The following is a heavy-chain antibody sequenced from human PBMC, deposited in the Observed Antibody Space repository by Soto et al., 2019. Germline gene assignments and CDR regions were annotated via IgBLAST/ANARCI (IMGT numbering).Heavy chain of an antibody. CDR3: AKPRQITSPLLYYFDY. Sequence: QVQPVESGGGVVQPGRSLRLSCAASGFTFSSYVMHWVRQAPGKGLEWVAVISYEGSNKYYADSVKGRFTISRDNSKNTLYLQMNSLRAEDTAVYYCAKPRQITSPLLYYFDYWGQGTLVTVSP. J-gene: IGHJ4*02. CDR2: ISYEGSNK. V-gene: IGHV3-30*18. CDR1: GFTFSSYV. D-gene: IGHD2-15*01.